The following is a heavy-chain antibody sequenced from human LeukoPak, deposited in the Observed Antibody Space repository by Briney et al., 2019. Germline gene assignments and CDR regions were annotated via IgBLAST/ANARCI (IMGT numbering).Heavy chain of an antibody. Sequence: GGSLRLSCAASGFTFSSYSMSWVRQAPGKGLEWISYISSRSCAIYYADSVKGRFTISRDNSKNTPYLQMNSLRAEDTAVYYCAKEAISGLYYFDYWGQGTLVTVSS. CDR3: AKEAISGLYYFDY. J-gene: IGHJ4*02. CDR2: ISSRSCAI. D-gene: IGHD2-15*01. CDR1: GFTFSSYS. V-gene: IGHV3-48*01.